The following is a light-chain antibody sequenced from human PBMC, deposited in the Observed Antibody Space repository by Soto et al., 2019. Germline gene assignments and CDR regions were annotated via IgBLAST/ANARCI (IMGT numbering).Light chain of an antibody. Sequence: DIQMTQSPSSLSASVGDGVTITCRASQSINTYLNWYQQKPGKAPNLLIYTASRLESGVPSRFSGSGSGTDFTLTISSLQPEDFATYFCQQSYSRPRTFGQGTKVDIK. CDR3: QQSYSRPRT. CDR2: TAS. V-gene: IGKV1-39*01. J-gene: IGKJ1*01. CDR1: QSINTY.